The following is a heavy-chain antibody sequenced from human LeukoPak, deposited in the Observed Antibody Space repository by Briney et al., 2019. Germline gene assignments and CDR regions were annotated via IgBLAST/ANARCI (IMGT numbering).Heavy chain of an antibody. V-gene: IGHV1-69*05. J-gene: IGHJ4*02. CDR3: ARDVQYGELLFDY. CDR2: IIPIFGTA. D-gene: IGHD1-26*01. Sequence: EASVKVSCKASGGTFSSYAISWVRQAPGQGLEWMGGIIPIFGTANYAQKFQGRVTITTDESTSTAYMELSSLRSEDTAVYYCARDVQYGELLFDYWGQGTLVTVSS. CDR1: GGTFSSYA.